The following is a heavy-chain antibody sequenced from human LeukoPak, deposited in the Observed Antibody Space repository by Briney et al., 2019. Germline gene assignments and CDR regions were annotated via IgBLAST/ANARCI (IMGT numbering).Heavy chain of an antibody. CDR1: GGSISSSSYY. V-gene: IGHV4-61*05. J-gene: IGHJ3*02. D-gene: IGHD6-13*01. CDR3: ARQGSSSSQGAFDI. Sequence: PSETLSLTCTVSGGSISSSSYYWGWIRQPPGKGLEWIGYIYYSGSTNYNPSLKSRVTISVDTSKNQFSLKLSSVTAADTAVYYCARQGSSSSQGAFDIWGQGTMVTVSS. CDR2: IYYSGST.